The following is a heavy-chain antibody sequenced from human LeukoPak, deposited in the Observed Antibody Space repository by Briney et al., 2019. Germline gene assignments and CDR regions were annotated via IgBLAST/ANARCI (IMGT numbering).Heavy chain of an antibody. CDR3: AREGSGPAGYFDY. D-gene: IGHD3-10*01. V-gene: IGHV3-7*01. Sequence: PGGSLRLSCAASGFTFSSYWMTWVRQAPGKGLEWVANIKQDGSEKYYVDSVKGRFTISRDNAKNSLYLQMNSLRAEDTAVYYCAREGSGPAGYFDYWGQGTLVTASS. CDR2: IKQDGSEK. J-gene: IGHJ4*02. CDR1: GFTFSSYW.